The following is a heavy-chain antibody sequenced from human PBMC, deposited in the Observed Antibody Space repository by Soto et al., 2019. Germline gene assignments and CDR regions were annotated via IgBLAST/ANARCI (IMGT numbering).Heavy chain of an antibody. J-gene: IGHJ4*02. Sequence: GGSLRLSCAASGFTFSTNAMSWVRQAPGKGLEWVSAISGSDGSTYYAGSVKGRFTISRDNSKNTLYLQMNSLRAEDTAVYYCAKKYSRASGCFDYWGQGPLVTVSS. CDR3: AKKYSRASGCFDY. D-gene: IGHD6-19*01. CDR1: GFTFSTNA. V-gene: IGHV3-23*01. CDR2: ISGSDGST.